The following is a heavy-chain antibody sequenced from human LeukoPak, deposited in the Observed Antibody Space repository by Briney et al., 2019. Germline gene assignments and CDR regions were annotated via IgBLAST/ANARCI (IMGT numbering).Heavy chain of an antibody. Sequence: GGSLRLSCAASGFTFSSYGMHWVRQAPGKGLEWVAFIRYDGSNKYYADSVKGRFTISRDNSKNTLYLQMNSLRAEDTAVYYCATSRYYYDSSVYYPAGFGYWGQGTLVTVSS. J-gene: IGHJ4*02. CDR2: IRYDGSNK. V-gene: IGHV3-30*02. CDR3: ATSRYYYDSSVYYPAGFGY. D-gene: IGHD3-22*01. CDR1: GFTFSSYG.